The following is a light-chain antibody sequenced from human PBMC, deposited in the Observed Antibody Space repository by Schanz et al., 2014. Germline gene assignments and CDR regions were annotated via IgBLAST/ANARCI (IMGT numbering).Light chain of an antibody. CDR2: GNT. J-gene: IGLJ1*01. Sequence: SVLTQPPSVSGAPGQMVTISCTGSSSNIGARYDVHWYQQLPGTAPRLLIYGNTNRPSGVPDRFSGSKSGTSASLAITGLQAEDEADYYCQSYDSSLNGLYVFGTGTKLTVL. CDR1: SSNIGARYD. V-gene: IGLV1-40*01. CDR3: QSYDSSLNGLYV.